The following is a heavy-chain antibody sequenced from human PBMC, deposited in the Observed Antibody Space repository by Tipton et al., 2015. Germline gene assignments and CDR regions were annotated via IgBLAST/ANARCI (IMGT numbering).Heavy chain of an antibody. CDR2: INHSGTT. D-gene: IGHD5-24*01. V-gene: IGHV4-34*01. CDR1: GGSFYTYY. Sequence: LRLSCSLSGGSFYTYYGTWIRQPPGQGLEWIGEINHSGTTNYTPSIRGRFTISLRTSKNQLSLKVDSVTAADTAIYYCARGGSPIIEMAYHHYGLDVWGQGTTVTVSS. J-gene: IGHJ6*02. CDR3: ARGGSPIIEMAYHHYGLDV.